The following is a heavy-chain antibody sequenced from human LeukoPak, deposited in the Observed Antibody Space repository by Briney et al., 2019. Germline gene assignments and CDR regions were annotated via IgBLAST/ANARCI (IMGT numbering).Heavy chain of an antibody. CDR1: GFSFSSYE. D-gene: IGHD6-19*01. J-gene: IGHJ4*02. CDR2: ISGGDDVT. V-gene: IGHV3-23*01. Sequence: GGSLRLSCAASGFSFSSYEMNWVRQAPGKGLEWVSTISGGDDVTYYADSVKGRFTISRDSSENTLYLQMNSLRADDTAVYYCARRTWQWGFFDYWGQGTLVTVSS. CDR3: ARRTWQWGFFDY.